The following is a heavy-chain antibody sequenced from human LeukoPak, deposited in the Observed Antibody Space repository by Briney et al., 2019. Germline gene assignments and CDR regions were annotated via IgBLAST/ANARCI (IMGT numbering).Heavy chain of an antibody. V-gene: IGHV3-11*01. CDR1: GFTFSDYY. CDR3: ARGTYSGTYYAWYYFDY. J-gene: IGHJ4*02. D-gene: IGHD1-26*01. CDR2: ISSSGSTI. Sequence: GGSLRLSCVASGFTFSDYYMSWIRQAPGKGLEWVSYISSSGSTIYYTDSVKGRFTISRDNARNSLYLQMNSLRAEDTAVYYCARGTYSGTYYAWYYFDYWGQGTLVTVSS.